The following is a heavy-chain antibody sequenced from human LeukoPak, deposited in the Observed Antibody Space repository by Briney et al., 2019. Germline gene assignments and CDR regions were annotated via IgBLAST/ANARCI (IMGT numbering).Heavy chain of an antibody. CDR3: ARAPGGMGPWYFDY. J-gene: IGHJ4*02. CDR1: GYTFTSYA. D-gene: IGHD3-16*01. V-gene: IGHV1-3*03. CDR2: ISAGNGNT. Sequence: ASVKVSCKASGYTFTSYAMHWVRQAPGQRLEWMGWISAGNGNTKYSQEFQGRVTITRDTSASTAYMELSSLRSEDMAVYYCARAPGGMGPWYFDYWGQGTLVTVSS.